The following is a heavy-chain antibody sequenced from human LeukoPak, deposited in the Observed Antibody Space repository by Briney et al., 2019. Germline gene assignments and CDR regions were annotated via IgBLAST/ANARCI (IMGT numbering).Heavy chain of an antibody. CDR1: GFTFDDYG. CDR2: INWNGGTT. D-gene: IGHD3-10*01. J-gene: IGHJ6*02. CDR3: AREGSGSPHYGMDV. Sequence: GGSLRLSCAAPGFTFDDYGMSGVRQAPGKGLEWVSGINWNGGTTGYADTVKGRFTISRDNAKISLYLQMNRLRAEDTALYYCAREGSGSPHYGMDVWGQGTTVTVSS. V-gene: IGHV3-20*04.